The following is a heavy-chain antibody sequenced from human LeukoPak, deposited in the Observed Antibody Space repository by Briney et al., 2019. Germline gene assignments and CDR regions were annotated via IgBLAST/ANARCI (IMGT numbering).Heavy chain of an antibody. Sequence: KPSETLSLTCTVSGRSISIYYWSWIRQPPGKGLEWIGYIYYSGSTNYNPSLKSRVTISVDTSKNQFSLKLSSVTAADTAVYYCAREGISGSYGYWGQGTLVTVSS. J-gene: IGHJ4*02. V-gene: IGHV4-59*01. CDR1: GRSISIYY. CDR3: AREGISGSYGY. D-gene: IGHD1-26*01. CDR2: IYYSGST.